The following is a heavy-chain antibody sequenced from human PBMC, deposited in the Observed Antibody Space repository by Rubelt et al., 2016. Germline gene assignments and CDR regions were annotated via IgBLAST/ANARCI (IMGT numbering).Heavy chain of an antibody. V-gene: IGHV3-30*04. J-gene: IGHJ4*02. CDR2: ISYDGSNK. CDR1: A. Sequence: AMHWVRQAPGKGLEWVAVISYDGSNKYYADSVKGRFTISRDNSKNTLYLQMNSLRAEDTAVYYCARVPISIGYCTNGVCGPFDYWGQGTLVTVSS. D-gene: IGHD2-8*01. CDR3: ARVPISIGYCTNGVCGPFDY.